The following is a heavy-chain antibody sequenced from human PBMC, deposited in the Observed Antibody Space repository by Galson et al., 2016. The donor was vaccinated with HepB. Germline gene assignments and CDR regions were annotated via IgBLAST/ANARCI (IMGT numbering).Heavy chain of an antibody. D-gene: IGHD5-24*01. Sequence: SLRLSCAASGFTFSDYSLTWMRQAPGKGLEWVSYISHNGDTIYYADSVKGRFTISRDNAKNSLYLQMNSLRAEDTAVYYCASGKPRGRWLQLSYYFDYWGQGTLVTVSS. V-gene: IGHV3-11*01. J-gene: IGHJ4*02. CDR3: ASGKPRGRWLQLSYYFDY. CDR1: GFTFSDYS. CDR2: ISHNGDTI.